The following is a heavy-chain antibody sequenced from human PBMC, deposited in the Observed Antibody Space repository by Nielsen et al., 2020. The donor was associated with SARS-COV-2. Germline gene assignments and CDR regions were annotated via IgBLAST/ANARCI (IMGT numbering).Heavy chain of an antibody. CDR2: ISAYNGNT. J-gene: IGHJ4*02. Sequence: ASVKVSCKASGYTFTSYGISWVRQAPGQGLEWMGWISAYNGNTNYAQKFQGRVTMTRDTSISTAYMELSRLRSDDTAVYYCAREKGDSSSWYPDYWGQGTLVTVSS. D-gene: IGHD6-13*01. V-gene: IGHV1-18*01. CDR3: AREKGDSSSWYPDY. CDR1: GYTFTSYG.